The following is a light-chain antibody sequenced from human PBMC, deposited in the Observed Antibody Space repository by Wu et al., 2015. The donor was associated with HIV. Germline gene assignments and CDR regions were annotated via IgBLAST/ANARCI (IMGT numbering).Light chain of an antibody. V-gene: IGKV3-20*01. CDR1: QDVSSTY. J-gene: IGKJ2*01. Sequence: EIVLTQSPGTLSLSPGERATLSCRATQDVSSTYLGWYQQKPGQAPRLLISGASSRASGIPDRFSGSGSGTDFTLTISRLEPEDFAVYYCQQYESSTYTFGQGTKLE. CDR2: GAS. CDR3: QQYESSTYT.